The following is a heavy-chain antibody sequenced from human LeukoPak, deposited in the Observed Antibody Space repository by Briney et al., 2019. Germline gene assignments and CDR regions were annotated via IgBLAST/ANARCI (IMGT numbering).Heavy chain of an antibody. V-gene: IGHV4-4*07. CDR1: GGSISGSY. J-gene: IGHJ3*02. Sequence: SETLSLTCTVSGGSISGSYWSWIRQSAGKGLEWIGRIYTSGSTNYNPSLKSRVTMSVDTSKNQFSLKLSSVTAADTAVYYCARDAPANAFDIWGQGTMVTVSS. CDR3: ARDAPANAFDI. CDR2: IYTSGST.